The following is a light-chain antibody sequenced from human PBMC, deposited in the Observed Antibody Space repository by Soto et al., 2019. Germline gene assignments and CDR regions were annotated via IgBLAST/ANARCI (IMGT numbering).Light chain of an antibody. CDR3: RSYTSSSTRVV. Sequence: QSALTQPASVSGSPRQSITISCTGTSSDVGGYNYVSWYQQHPGKAPKLMIYDVSNRPSGVSNRFSGSKSGNTASLTISGLQAEDEADYYCRSYTSSSTRVVFGGGTKVTVL. CDR1: SSDVGGYNY. CDR2: DVS. V-gene: IGLV2-14*01. J-gene: IGLJ2*01.